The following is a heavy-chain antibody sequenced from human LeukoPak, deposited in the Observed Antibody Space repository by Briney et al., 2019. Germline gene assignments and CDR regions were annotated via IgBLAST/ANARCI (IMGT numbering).Heavy chain of an antibody. CDR3: ARNIGSSQDY. CDR1: GDXISSNY. Sequence: SETLSLTCTVSGDXISSNYCNWIRQPPGKGLEWIGYISYSGSTNYNPSLKSRVTISVDTSKNQFSLKLSSVTAADTAVYYCARNIGSSQDYWGQGTLVTVSS. J-gene: IGHJ4*02. V-gene: IGHV4-59*01. CDR2: ISYSGST. D-gene: IGHD6-13*01.